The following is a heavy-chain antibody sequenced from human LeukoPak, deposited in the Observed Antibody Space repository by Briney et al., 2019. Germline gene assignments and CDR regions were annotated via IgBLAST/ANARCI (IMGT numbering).Heavy chain of an antibody. CDR3: ARGRAYSSSSDY. Sequence: ASVKVSCKASGYTFTSYDINWVRQHTGQGREWMGWMNPNSGNTGYAQKFQGRVTITRNTSISTAYMELSSLRSEDTAVYYCARGRAYSSSSDYWGQGTLVTVSS. CDR1: GYTFTSYD. V-gene: IGHV1-8*03. CDR2: MNPNSGNT. D-gene: IGHD6-6*01. J-gene: IGHJ4*02.